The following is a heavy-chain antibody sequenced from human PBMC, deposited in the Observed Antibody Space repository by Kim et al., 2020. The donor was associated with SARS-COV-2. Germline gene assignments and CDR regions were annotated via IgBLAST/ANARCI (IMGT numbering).Heavy chain of an antibody. V-gene: IGHV4-31*03. J-gene: IGHJ3*02. CDR3: ARARGDIVLRVYVFGAFDM. CDR1: GGSISSGGYY. Sequence: SETLSLTCTVSGGSISSGGYYWSWIRQHPGKGLEWIGYIYYSGSTYYNPSLKSRVTISVDTSKNQFSLKLSSVTAADTAVYYCARARGDIVLRVYVFGAFDMWGQGTRDPVSS. D-gene: IGHD2-8*01. CDR2: IYYSGST.